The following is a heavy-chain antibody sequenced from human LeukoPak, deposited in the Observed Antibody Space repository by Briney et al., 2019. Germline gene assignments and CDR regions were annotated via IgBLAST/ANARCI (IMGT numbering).Heavy chain of an antibody. CDR3: ARDRGQTGYYWSYYYYMDV. CDR1: GFTFSDYS. CDR2: ISGGSSTM. Sequence: GGSLRLXCAASGFTFSDYSMNWVRQAPGKGLEWVSYISGGSSTMYYADSVKGRFTISRDNAKNSLYLQMNSLRAEDTAVYYCARDRGQTGYYWSYYYYMDVWGIGTTVTVSS. J-gene: IGHJ6*03. V-gene: IGHV3-48*01. D-gene: IGHD3-9*01.